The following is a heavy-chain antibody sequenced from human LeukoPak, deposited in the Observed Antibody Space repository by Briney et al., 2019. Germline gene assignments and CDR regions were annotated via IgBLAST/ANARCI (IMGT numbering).Heavy chain of an antibody. CDR3: ARRGDGYPYYFDY. V-gene: IGHV4-59*08. CDR1: GESISGYY. Sequence: SETLSLTCTVSGESISGYYWSWIRQTPGKELEWIGYIHYGGNTDYNPSLKSRLSISVDTSKNQFSLRLSSVTAADTAVYYCARRGDGYPYYFDYWGQGTLVTVSS. D-gene: IGHD5-24*01. CDR2: IHYGGNT. J-gene: IGHJ4*02.